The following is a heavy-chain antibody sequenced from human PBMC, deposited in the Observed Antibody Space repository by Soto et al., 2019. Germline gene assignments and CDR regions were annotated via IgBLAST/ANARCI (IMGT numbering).Heavy chain of an antibody. CDR1: GFTFSGSA. J-gene: IGHJ4*02. CDR2: IRSKAHSYAT. CDR3: TRLYGDCGSTPCYTRY. D-gene: IGHD2-2*02. Sequence: GGSLRLSCAASGFTFSGSAIHWVRQASGKGLEWVGRIRSKAHSYATAYAASVKGRFSISRDDSKNTTFLQMNSLKTEDTAVYYCTRLYGDCGSTPCYTRYWGQGTLVTVSS. V-gene: IGHV3-73*01.